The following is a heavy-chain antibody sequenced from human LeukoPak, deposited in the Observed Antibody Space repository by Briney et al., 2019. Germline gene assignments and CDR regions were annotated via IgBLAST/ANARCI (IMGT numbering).Heavy chain of an antibody. CDR3: VRGEKQQLPTNYYYYYMDV. J-gene: IGHJ6*03. D-gene: IGHD6-13*01. V-gene: IGHV6-1*01. CDR1: GDSVSSNTAT. Sequence: SQTLSLTCAISGDSVSSNTATWNWIRQSPSRGLEWLGRTYYRSKWYSEYAVSVKSRININPETSRNQFSLQPNSVTPEDTAVYYCVRGEKQQLPTNYYYYYMDVWDKGTTVTVSS. CDR2: TYYRSKWYS.